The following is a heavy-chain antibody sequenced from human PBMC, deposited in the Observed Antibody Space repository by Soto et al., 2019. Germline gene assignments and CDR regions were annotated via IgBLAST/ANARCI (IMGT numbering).Heavy chain of an antibody. V-gene: IGHV3-23*01. J-gene: IGHJ4*02. CDR2: ISGSGGST. CDR3: AKEPDDFWSGYYVRYFDY. CDR1: GFTFSSYA. D-gene: IGHD3-3*01. Sequence: GGSLRLSCAASGFTFSSYAMSWVRQAPGKGLEWVSAISGSGGSTYYADSVKGRFTISRDNSKNTLYLQMNSLRAEDTAVYYCAKEPDDFWSGYYVRYFDYWGQGTLVTVSS.